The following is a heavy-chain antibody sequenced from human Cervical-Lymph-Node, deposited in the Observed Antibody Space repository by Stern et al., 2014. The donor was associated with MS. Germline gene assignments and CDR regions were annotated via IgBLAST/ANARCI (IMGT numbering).Heavy chain of an antibody. CDR3: ARDPSRFGDNGYFDF. J-gene: IGHJ4*02. CDR1: GFTFRSFA. V-gene: IGHV3-30*04. CDR2: ISHDGNNK. D-gene: IGHD3-10*01. Sequence: VQLVQSGGGLVQPGRSLRLSCAASGFTFRSFAMHWVRQAPGQGLEWLAVISHDGNNKYYAASVKGRFTISRDKSNNMVYLQISSLRPDDTAVYFCARDPSRFGDNGYFDFWGQGTLVTVSS.